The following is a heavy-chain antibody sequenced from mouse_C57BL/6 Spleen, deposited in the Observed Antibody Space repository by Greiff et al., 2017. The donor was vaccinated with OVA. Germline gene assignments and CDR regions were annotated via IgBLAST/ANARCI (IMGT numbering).Heavy chain of an antibody. Sequence: VHLKQSGAELMKPGASVKLSCKASGYTFTGYWIEWVKQRPGHGLEWIGEILPGSGSTNYNEKFKGKATLTADKSSSTAYMQLSSLTSEDSAIYYCARGGASGNYSGIAYWGQGTLVTVSA. CDR2: ILPGSGST. CDR3: ARGGASGNYSGIAY. CDR1: GYTFTGYW. D-gene: IGHD2-1*01. J-gene: IGHJ3*01. V-gene: IGHV1-9*01.